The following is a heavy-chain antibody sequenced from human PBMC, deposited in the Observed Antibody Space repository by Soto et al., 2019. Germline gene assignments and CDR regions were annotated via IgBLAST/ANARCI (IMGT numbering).Heavy chain of an antibody. CDR2: ISAYNGNT. V-gene: IGHV1-18*01. CDR3: ARLAVAGRAKGGYYFDY. CDR1: GYTFTSYG. D-gene: IGHD6-19*01. Sequence: QVQLVQSGAEVKKPGASVKVSCKASGYTFTSYGISWVRQAPGQGLEWMGWISAYNGNTNYAQKLQGRVTMTTDTATSTTYMELRSPRSDDTAVYYCARLAVAGRAKGGYYFDYWGQGTLVTVSS. J-gene: IGHJ4*02.